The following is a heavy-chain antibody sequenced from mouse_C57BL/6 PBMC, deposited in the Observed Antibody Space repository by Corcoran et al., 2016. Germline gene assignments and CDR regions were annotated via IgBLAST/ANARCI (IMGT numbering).Heavy chain of an antibody. D-gene: IGHD2-5*01. Sequence: QVTLKESGSGILQSYQTLSLTCSFSGFSLNTSGMDVSWIRQPSGKGLEWRAHIYWDDDKRYNPSLKSRLTISKGTSRNQVFLKITSVYTADTAIYYFARSYSNFYARDYWGQGISVTVSS. J-gene: IGHJ4*01. V-gene: IGHV8-12*01. CDR2: IYWDDDK. CDR1: GFSLNTSGMD. CDR3: ARSYSNFYARDY.